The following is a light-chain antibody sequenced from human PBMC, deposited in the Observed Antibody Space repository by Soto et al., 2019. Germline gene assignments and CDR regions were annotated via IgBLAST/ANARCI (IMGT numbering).Light chain of an antibody. CDR2: GNS. CDR3: QSYDSSLSGSL. J-gene: IGLJ2*01. CDR1: SSNIGAGYD. Sequence: QSVLTQPPSVSGGPGQRVTISCTGSSSNIGAGYDVQWFQQLPGTAPKLLIYGNSNRPSRVPDRFSGSKSGTSASLAITGLQAEDEADYYCQSYDSSLSGSLFGGGTKLTVL. V-gene: IGLV1-40*01.